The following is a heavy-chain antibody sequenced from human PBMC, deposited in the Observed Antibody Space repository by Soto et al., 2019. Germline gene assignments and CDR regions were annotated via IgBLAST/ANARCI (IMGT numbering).Heavy chain of an antibody. D-gene: IGHD3-10*01. CDR1: GFTFSGSA. V-gene: IGHV3-73*01. CDR3: TSPKPPSITNFY. J-gene: IGHJ4*02. Sequence: PGGSLRLSCAASGFTFSGSAMHWVRQASGKGLEWVGRIRSKANSYATAYAASVKGRFTISRDDSKNTAYLQMNSLKTEDTAVYYCTSPKPPSITNFYWGQGTLVTVSS. CDR2: IRSKANSYAT.